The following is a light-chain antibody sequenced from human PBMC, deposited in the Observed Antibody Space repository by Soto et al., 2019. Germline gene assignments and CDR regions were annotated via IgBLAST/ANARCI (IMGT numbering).Light chain of an antibody. CDR2: GYN. Sequence: QSVLTQPPSVSGAPGQRVTISCTGSSSNIGAGYDVHWYQHLPGTAPKLLIYGYNNRPSGVPDRFSASKSGTSASLAITGLQAEDEADYYCQSYDSSLRGVFGTGTQLTVL. V-gene: IGLV1-40*01. CDR3: QSYDSSLRGV. CDR1: SSNIGAGYD. J-gene: IGLJ1*01.